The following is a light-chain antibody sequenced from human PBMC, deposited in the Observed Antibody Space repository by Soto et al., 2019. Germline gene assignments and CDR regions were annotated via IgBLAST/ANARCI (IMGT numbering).Light chain of an antibody. Sequence: EIVLTQSPGTLSLSPGERATLSCRASQSVSSYYLAWYQQKPGQAPRLLIYAASSRATGIPDRFSGGGSGTDFTLTISRLEPEDFAVYYCQHCGSSPWKFGQGTKV. CDR3: QHCGSSPWK. CDR2: AAS. CDR1: QSVSSYY. J-gene: IGKJ1*01. V-gene: IGKV3-20*01.